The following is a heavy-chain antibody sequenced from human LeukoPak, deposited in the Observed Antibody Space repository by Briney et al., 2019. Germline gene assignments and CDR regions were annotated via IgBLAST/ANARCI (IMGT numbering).Heavy chain of an antibody. CDR3: AKLAGRGGWYYFDY. CDR2: IGGSGGSS. J-gene: IGHJ4*02. D-gene: IGHD6-19*01. CDR1: GFTFSSYA. V-gene: IGHV3-23*01. Sequence: HPGGSLRLSCAASGFTFSSYAMSWVRQAPGKGLEWVSVIGGSGGSSYYADSVKGRFTISRDNSKNTLYLQMNSLRAEDTAVYYCAKLAGRGGWYYFDYWGQGTLVTVSS.